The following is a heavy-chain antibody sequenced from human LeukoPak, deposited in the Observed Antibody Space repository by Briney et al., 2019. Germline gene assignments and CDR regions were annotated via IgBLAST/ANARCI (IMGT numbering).Heavy chain of an antibody. Sequence: GASVKVSCKASGYTFTGYYMHWVRQAPGQGLEWMGWINPNSGGTNYAQKFQGWVTMTRDTSISTAYMELSRLRSDDTAVYYCARSPPPLGAAADTNWFDPWGQGTLVTVSS. CDR2: INPNSGGT. CDR1: GYTFTGYY. J-gene: IGHJ5*02. CDR3: ARSPPPLGAAADTNWFDP. D-gene: IGHD6-13*01. V-gene: IGHV1-2*04.